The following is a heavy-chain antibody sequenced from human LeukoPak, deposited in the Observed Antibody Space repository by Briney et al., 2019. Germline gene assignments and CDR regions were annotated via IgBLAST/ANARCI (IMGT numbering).Heavy chain of an antibody. J-gene: IGHJ4*02. V-gene: IGHV4-39*01. CDR2: IYYSGNT. CDR3: ARREGVTKHHDY. Sequence: PSETLSLTCTVSGGSISSSSYYWGWIRQPPGKGLEWIGSIYYSGNTYYNPSLKSRVSVSVDTSNHRFSLNLRSVTAADTAVYFCARREGVTKHHDYWGQGTLVTVSS. D-gene: IGHD1-26*01. CDR1: GGSISSSSYY.